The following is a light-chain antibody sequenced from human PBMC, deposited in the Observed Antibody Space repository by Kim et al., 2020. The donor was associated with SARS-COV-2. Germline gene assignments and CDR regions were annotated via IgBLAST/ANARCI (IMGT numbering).Light chain of an antibody. CDR2: DNI. J-gene: IGLJ1*01. CDR1: KLGDKY. V-gene: IGLV3-1*01. CDR3: QVWDSRTYV. Sequence: GSPGQTASITCSGDKLGDKYTCWYQQKAGQSPVLVIYDNIKRPSGIPERFSGSNSGNTATLTISGTQGVDEADYYCQVWDSRTYVFGTGTKVTVL.